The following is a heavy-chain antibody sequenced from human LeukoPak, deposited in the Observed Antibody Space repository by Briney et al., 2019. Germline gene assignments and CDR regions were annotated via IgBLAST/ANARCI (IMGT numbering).Heavy chain of an antibody. Sequence: ASVTVSCKPSGGTFSSHTVNWVRQAPGQGLEWMGGIIPIYETGNFAQEFRGRASITTDASRGTAFLELNSLRAEDTAVYYCARDADTTASYWYFDLWGRGTQVTVSS. J-gene: IGHJ2*01. CDR2: IIPIYETG. CDR1: GGTFSSHT. V-gene: IGHV1-69*05. CDR3: ARDADTTASYWYFDL. D-gene: IGHD2/OR15-2a*01.